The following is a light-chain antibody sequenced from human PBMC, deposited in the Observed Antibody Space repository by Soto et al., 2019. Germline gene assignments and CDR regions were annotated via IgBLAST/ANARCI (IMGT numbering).Light chain of an antibody. J-gene: IGKJ1*01. CDR3: QQYGTSLWT. Sequence: EIVMTQSPATLSVSPGERATLSCRASQSVSSNLAWFQQKPGQAPRLLIYGASTRATGIPARITGSGSGTEFTLTISSLQSEDFALYYCQQYGTSLWTFGQGTKVDIK. CDR2: GAS. CDR1: QSVSSN. V-gene: IGKV3-15*01.